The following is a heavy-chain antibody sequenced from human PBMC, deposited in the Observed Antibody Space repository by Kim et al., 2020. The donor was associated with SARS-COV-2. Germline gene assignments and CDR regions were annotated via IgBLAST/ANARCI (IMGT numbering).Heavy chain of an antibody. CDR1: GDSVSSNSAA. V-gene: IGHV6-1*01. J-gene: IGHJ4*02. CDR2: TYYRSKWYN. D-gene: IGHD1-26*01. Sequence: SQTLSLTCAISGDSVSSNSAAWNWIRQSPSRGLEWLGRTYYRSKWYNDYAVPVKSRITINPDTSKNQFSLQLNSVTPEDTAVCYCARGGIVGATTLFDYWGQGTLVTVSS. CDR3: ARGGIVGATTLFDY.